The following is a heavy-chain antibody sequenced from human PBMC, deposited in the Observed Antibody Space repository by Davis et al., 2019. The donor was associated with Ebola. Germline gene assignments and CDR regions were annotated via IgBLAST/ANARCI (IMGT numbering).Heavy chain of an antibody. V-gene: IGHV1-18*01. J-gene: IGHJ4*02. D-gene: IGHD6-19*01. Sequence: ASVKVSCKASGYTFTRYGISWVRQAPGQGLEWMAWISLYDGYTKYSENVQGRVTLTTDTSTTTVYMELRSLRSDDTAVYYCARDIAVAASDYWGQGTLVTVSS. CDR2: ISLYDGYT. CDR1: GYTFTRYG. CDR3: ARDIAVAASDY.